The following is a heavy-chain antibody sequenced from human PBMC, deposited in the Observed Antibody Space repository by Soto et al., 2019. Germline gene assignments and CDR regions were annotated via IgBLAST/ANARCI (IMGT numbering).Heavy chain of an antibody. CDR3: ATVIVPAAMLVYFQH. J-gene: IGHJ1*01. CDR2: FDPEDGET. Sequence: AASVKVSCKVSGYTLTELSMHWVRQAPGKGLEWMGGFDPEDGETIYAQKFQGRVTMTEDTSTDTAYMELSSLRSEDTAVYYCATVIVPAAMLVYFQHWGQGTLVTVSS. D-gene: IGHD2-2*01. CDR1: GYTLTELS. V-gene: IGHV1-24*01.